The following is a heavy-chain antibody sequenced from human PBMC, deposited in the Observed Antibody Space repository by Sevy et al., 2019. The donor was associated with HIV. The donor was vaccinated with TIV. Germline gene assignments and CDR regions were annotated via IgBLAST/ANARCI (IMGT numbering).Heavy chain of an antibody. CDR3: ARSPMIRGGIRYYYNGVDV. J-gene: IGHJ6*02. D-gene: IGHD3-10*01. Sequence: GGSLRLSCTASGFTFSSYGMHWVRQAPGKGLEWVAVIWYDGDNKYYADSVKGRFTISRDNSKNTLYLQMHSLRVEDTAVYYGARSPMIRGGIRYYYNGVDVWGQGTTVTISS. V-gene: IGHV3-33*01. CDR1: GFTFSSYG. CDR2: IWYDGDNK.